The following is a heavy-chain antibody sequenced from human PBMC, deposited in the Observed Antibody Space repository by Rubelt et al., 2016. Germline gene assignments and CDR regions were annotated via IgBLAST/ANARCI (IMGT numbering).Heavy chain of an antibody. J-gene: IGHJ5*02. V-gene: IGHV4-34*01. CDR3: ARDRSSGWSSPWFDP. D-gene: IGHD6-19*01. Sequence: QVQLQQWGAGLLKPSETLSLTCAVYGGSFSGYYWSWIRQPPGKGLEWIGEINHSGSTNYNPSLKSRVTISVDTSKNQFSPKLSSVTAADTAVYYCARDRSSGWSSPWFDPWGQGTLVTVSS. CDR1: GGSFSGYY. CDR2: INHSGST.